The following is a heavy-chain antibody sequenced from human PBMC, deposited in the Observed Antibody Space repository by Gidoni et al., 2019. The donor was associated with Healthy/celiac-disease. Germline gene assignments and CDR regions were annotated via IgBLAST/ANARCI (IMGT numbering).Heavy chain of an antibody. D-gene: IGHD2-15*01. J-gene: IGHJ4*01. CDR2: IYYSGST. CDR1: GGSISSYY. Sequence: QGQLQESGPGLVKPSETLSLTCTVAGGSISSYYWSWIRQPPGKGLEWIGYIYYSGSTNYNPSLKSRVTISVDTSKNQFSLKLSSVTAADTAVYYCAREGSLGYCSGGSCQKRGALDYWGQVPWSPSPQ. V-gene: IGHV4-59*01. CDR3: AREGSLGYCSGGSCQKRGALDY.